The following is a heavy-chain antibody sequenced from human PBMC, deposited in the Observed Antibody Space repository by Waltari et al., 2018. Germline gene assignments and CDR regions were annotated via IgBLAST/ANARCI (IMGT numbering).Heavy chain of an antibody. J-gene: IGHJ6*03. D-gene: IGHD3-10*01. CDR3: ARWAAVSGTYYYYMDV. V-gene: IGHV3-48*01. Sequence: ADSVKGRFTISRDSARDSLYLRMESLRAEDTAVYYCARWAAVSGTYYYYMDVWGKGTTVTVSS.